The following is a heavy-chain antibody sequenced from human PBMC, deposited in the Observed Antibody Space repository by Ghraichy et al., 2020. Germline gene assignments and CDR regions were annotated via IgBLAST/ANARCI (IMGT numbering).Heavy chain of an antibody. J-gene: IGHJ6*02. CDR2: ISSSSSYI. V-gene: IGHV3-21*01. CDR1: GFTFSSYS. Sequence: LSLTCAASGFTFSSYSMNWVRQAPGKGLEWVSSISSSSSYIYYADSVKGRFTISRDNAKNSLYLQMNSLRAEDTAVYYCARDPDKSNDYGDPENYYYGMDVWGQGTTVTVSS. CDR3: ARDPDKSNDYGDPENYYYGMDV. D-gene: IGHD4-17*01.